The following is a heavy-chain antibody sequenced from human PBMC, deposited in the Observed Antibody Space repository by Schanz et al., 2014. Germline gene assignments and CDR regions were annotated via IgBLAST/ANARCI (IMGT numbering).Heavy chain of an antibody. CDR1: GGSINSGGYR. D-gene: IGHD3-10*01. CDR2: MYSSGST. Sequence: QLQLQESGPGLVKASETLSLTCSVSGGSINSGGYRWGWIRPPPGKGLEWIGTMYSSGSTYYNPSLKSGVTISEDPSRTQSSLKVLSVPAADTALYYCARLRGGGVIITTWGQGTLVTVSS. J-gene: IGHJ5*02. CDR3: ARLRGGGVIITT. V-gene: IGHV4-39*01.